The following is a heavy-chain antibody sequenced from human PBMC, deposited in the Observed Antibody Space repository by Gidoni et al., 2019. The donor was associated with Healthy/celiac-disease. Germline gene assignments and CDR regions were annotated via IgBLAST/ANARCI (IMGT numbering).Heavy chain of an antibody. CDR1: GFTFSSYA. CDR2: ISGSGGST. CDR3: AKGTERNYDILTGYPAFYY. V-gene: IGHV3-23*01. Sequence: EVQLLESGGGLVQPGGSLRLSCAASGFTFSSYAMSWVRQAPGKGLEWVSAISGSGGSTYYADSVKGRFTISRDNSKNTLYLQMNSLRAEDTAVYYCAKGTERNYDILTGYPAFYYWGQGTLVTVSS. J-gene: IGHJ4*02. D-gene: IGHD3-9*01.